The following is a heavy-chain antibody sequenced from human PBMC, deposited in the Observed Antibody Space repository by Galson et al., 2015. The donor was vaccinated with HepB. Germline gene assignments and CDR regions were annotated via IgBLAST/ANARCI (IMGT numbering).Heavy chain of an antibody. Sequence: SVKVSCKVSGYTLTELSMHWVRQAPGKGLEWMGGFDPEDGETTYAQKFQGRVTMTEDTSTDTAYMELSSLRSEDTAVYYCATVRPGVLDIVVVPAAIQGGDAFDIWGQGTMVTVSS. CDR1: GYTLTELS. D-gene: IGHD2-2*02. CDR3: ATVRPGVLDIVVVPAAIQGGDAFDI. CDR2: FDPEDGET. J-gene: IGHJ3*02. V-gene: IGHV1-24*01.